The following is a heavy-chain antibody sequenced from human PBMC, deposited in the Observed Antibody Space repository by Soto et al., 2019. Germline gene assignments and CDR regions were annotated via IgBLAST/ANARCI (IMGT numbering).Heavy chain of an antibody. CDR2: IIPIFGTA. CDR3: ARGAGQYDFWSGYPQTYGMDV. Sequence: SVKVSCKASGGTFSGYAISWVRQAPGQGLEWMGGIIPIFGTANYAQKFQGRVTITADESTSTAYMELSSLRSEDAAVYYCARGAGQYDFWSGYPQTYGMDVWGQGTTVTVSS. CDR1: GGTFSGYA. D-gene: IGHD3-3*01. J-gene: IGHJ6*02. V-gene: IGHV1-69*13.